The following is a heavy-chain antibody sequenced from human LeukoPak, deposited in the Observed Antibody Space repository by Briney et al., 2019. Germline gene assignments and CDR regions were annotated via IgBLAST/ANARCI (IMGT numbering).Heavy chain of an antibody. J-gene: IGHJ4*02. Sequence: GGSLRLSCAASGFTFSSYAMSWVRQAPGKGLEWVSAISGSGGSTYYADSVKGRFTISRDNSKNTLYLQMNSLRAEDTAVYYCARTPGEVTTVTSYFDYWGQGTLVTVSS. CDR2: ISGSGGST. V-gene: IGHV3-23*01. CDR3: ARTPGEVTTVTSYFDY. D-gene: IGHD4-17*01. CDR1: GFTFSSYA.